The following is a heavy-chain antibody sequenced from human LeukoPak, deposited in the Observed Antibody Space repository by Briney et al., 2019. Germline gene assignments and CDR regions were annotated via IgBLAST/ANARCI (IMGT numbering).Heavy chain of an antibody. Sequence: ASLKVSCKASGYTFTGYYMHWVRLAPGQGLEWMGWINPNSGGTYYAQRFQGRVTMTRDTSINTAYMELSSLRSDDTAVYYCVPSNHWDFYFDYWGQGTLVTVSS. CDR3: VPSNHWDFYFDY. D-gene: IGHD1-7*01. CDR1: GYTFTGYY. CDR2: INPNSGGT. V-gene: IGHV1-2*02. J-gene: IGHJ4*02.